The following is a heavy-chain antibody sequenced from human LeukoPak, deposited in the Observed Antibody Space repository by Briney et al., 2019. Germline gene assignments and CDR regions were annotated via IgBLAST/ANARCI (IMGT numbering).Heavy chain of an antibody. Sequence: GGSLRLSCVASGFTFSAYGMHWVRQAPGKGLEWVAVISYDGSNKYYADSMKGRFTISRDNSKNTLDLQMNSLRAEDTAVYYCVKDRGGVWELDRGYYFDSWGQGTLVTVSS. CDR3: VKDRGGVWELDRGYYFDS. CDR1: GFTFSAYG. D-gene: IGHD1-26*01. V-gene: IGHV3-30*18. CDR2: ISYDGSNK. J-gene: IGHJ4*02.